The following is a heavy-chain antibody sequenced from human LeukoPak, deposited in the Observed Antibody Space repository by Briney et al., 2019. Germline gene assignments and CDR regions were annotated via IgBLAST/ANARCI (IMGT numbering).Heavy chain of an antibody. CDR3: ARGGYCSSTSSPYPLFDY. D-gene: IGHD2-2*01. CDR2: IYPGDSDT. CDR1: GYSFTSYW. J-gene: IGHJ4*02. V-gene: IGHV5-51*01. Sequence: GESLKISCKGSGYSFTSYWIGWVRQMPGKGLEWMGIIYPGDSDTRYSPSFQGQVTISADKSISTAYLQWSSLKASDTAMYYCARGGYCSSTSSPYPLFDYWGQGTLVTVSS.